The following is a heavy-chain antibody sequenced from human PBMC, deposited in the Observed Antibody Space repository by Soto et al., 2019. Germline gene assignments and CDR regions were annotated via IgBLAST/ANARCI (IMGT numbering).Heavy chain of an antibody. V-gene: IGHV3-30*18. J-gene: IGHJ4*02. D-gene: IGHD3-9*01. CDR2: ISYDGSNK. CDR3: ANDYAIYDTLTGACVDY. CDR1: GFTFSSYG. Sequence: GGSLRLSCAASGFTFSSYGMHWVRQAPGKGLEWVAVISYDGSNKYYADSVKGRFTISRDNSKNTLYLQMNSLRAEDTAVYYCANDYAIYDTLTGACVDYWGQGTLVTV.